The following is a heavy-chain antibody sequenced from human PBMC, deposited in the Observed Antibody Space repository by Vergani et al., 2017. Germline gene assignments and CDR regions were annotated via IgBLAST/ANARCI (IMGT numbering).Heavy chain of an antibody. V-gene: IGHV3-48*01. CDR3: AGAFWSGLNPGNWFDP. J-gene: IGHJ5*02. D-gene: IGHD3-3*01. CDR1: GFTFSSYS. CDR2: ISSSSSTR. Sequence: EVQLVESGGGLVQPGGSLRLSCAASGFTFSSYSMNWVRQAPGKGLEWVSYISSSSSTRYYADSVKGRITISRDNAKNSLYLQMNSLRAADTAVYYCAGAFWSGLNPGNWFDPWGQGTLVTVSS.